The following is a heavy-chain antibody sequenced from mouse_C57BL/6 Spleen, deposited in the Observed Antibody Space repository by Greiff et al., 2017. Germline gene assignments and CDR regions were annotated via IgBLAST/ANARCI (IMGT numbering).Heavy chain of an antibody. CDR1: GFTFSDYG. CDR3: ARNPYYYGSSYGAY. D-gene: IGHD1-1*01. V-gene: IGHV5-17*01. J-gene: IGHJ3*01. CDR2: ISSGSSTI. Sequence: EVKVEESGGGLVKPGGSLKLSCAASGFTFSDYGMHWVRQAPEKGLEWVAYISSGSSTIYYADTVKGRFTISRDNAKNTLFLQMTSLRSEDTAMYYCARNPYYYGSSYGAYWGQGTLVTVSA.